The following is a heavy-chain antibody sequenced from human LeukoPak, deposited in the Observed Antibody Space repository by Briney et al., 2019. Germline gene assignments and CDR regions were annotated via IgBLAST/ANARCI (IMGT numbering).Heavy chain of an antibody. CDR3: ARYPYGSGTYYYFEY. D-gene: IGHD3-10*01. J-gene: IGHJ4*02. V-gene: IGHV3-7*03. CDR1: GFTFSRYW. Sequence: GRSLRLSCAASGFTFSRYWMSWVRQAPGKGLEWVANIKQDGSEKYYVDSVKGRFTISRDNGKKSLYLQMNSLRAEDTAVYYCARYPYGSGTYYYFEYWGQGTLVTVSS. CDR2: IKQDGSEK.